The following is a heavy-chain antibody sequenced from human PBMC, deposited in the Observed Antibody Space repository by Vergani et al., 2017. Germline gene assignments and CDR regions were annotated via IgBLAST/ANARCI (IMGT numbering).Heavy chain of an antibody. CDR2: INHSGST. J-gene: IGHJ3*02. Sequence: QVQLQQWGAGLLKPSETLSLTCAVYGGSFSGYYWSWIRQPPGKGLEWIGEINHSGSTNYNPSLKSRVTISVDTSKNQFSLKLSSVTAADTAVYYCARGRLRYFDWLSKPDAFDIWGQGTMVIVSS. CDR3: ARGRLRYFDWLSKPDAFDI. V-gene: IGHV4-34*01. CDR1: GGSFSGYY. D-gene: IGHD3-9*01.